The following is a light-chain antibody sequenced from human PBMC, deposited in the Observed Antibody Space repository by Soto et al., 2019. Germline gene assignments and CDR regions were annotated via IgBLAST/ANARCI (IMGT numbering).Light chain of an antibody. J-gene: IGKJ2*01. V-gene: IGKV1-5*03. CDR1: QSINNW. Sequence: DIQMTQSPSTLSASVGDRVTITCRASQSINNWLAWYQQKPGKAPKLLIYEASSLLSGVPSRFSGSGSGTEFTLTISSLQPDDFADCYCQQYDSDSSTFGQGTKLDI. CDR3: QQYDSDSST. CDR2: EAS.